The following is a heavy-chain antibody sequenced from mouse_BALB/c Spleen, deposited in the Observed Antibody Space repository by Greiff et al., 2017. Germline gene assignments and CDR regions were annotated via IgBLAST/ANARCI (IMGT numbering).Heavy chain of an antibody. CDR1: GYAFTNYL. D-gene: IGHD2-14*01. J-gene: IGHJ3*01. Sequence: QVQLQQSGAELVRPGTSVKVSCKASGYAFTNYLIEWVKQRPGQGLEWIGVINPGSGGTNYNEKFKGKATLTADKSSSTAYMQLSSLTSDDSAVFFWARSRYDETWCAYWGQGTLVTVSA. CDR2: INPGSGGT. CDR3: ARSRYDETWCAY. V-gene: IGHV1-54*01.